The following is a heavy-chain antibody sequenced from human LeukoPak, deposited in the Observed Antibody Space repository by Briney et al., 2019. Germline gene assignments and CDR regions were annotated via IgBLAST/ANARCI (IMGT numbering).Heavy chain of an antibody. J-gene: IGHJ4*02. CDR3: ASMRPPYYYDSSGYYYRGNYFDY. V-gene: IGHV1-69*13. Sequence: SVKVSCKASGGTFISYAISWVRQAPGQGLEWMGGIIPIFGTANYAQKFQGRVTITADESTSTAYMELSSLRSEDTAVYYCASMRPPYYYDSSGYYYRGNYFDYWGQGTLVTVSS. D-gene: IGHD3-22*01. CDR2: IIPIFGTA. CDR1: GGTFISYA.